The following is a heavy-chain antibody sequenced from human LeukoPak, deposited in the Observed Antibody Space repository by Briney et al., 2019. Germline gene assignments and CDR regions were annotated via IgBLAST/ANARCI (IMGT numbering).Heavy chain of an antibody. V-gene: IGHV1-69*13. CDR2: IIPIFGTA. D-gene: IGHD2-2*01. J-gene: IGHJ5*02. Sequence: SVKVSCKASGGTFSSYAISWVRQAPGQGLEWMGGIIPIFGTANYAQKFQGRVTITADESTGTAYMELSSLRSEDTAVYYCAKGIPAAMAACWFDPWGQGTLVTVSS. CDR1: GGTFSSYA. CDR3: AKGIPAAMAACWFDP.